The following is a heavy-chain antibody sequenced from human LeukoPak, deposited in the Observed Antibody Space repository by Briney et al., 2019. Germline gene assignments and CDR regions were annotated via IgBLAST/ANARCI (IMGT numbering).Heavy chain of an antibody. CDR1: GFTFSSYS. CDR2: ISSSSSYI. Sequence: GGSLRLSCAASGFTFSSYSMNWVRQAPGKGLEWVSSISSSSSYIYYADSVKGRFTISRDNAKNSLYLQMNSLRAEDTAVYYCARVKDYYDSSGLDYWGQGTLVTVSS. J-gene: IGHJ4*02. CDR3: ARVKDYYDSSGLDY. D-gene: IGHD3-22*01. V-gene: IGHV3-21*01.